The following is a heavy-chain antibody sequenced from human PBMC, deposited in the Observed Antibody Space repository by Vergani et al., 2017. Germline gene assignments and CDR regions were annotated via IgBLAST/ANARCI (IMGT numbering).Heavy chain of an antibody. CDR1: GFTFSAYW. D-gene: IGHD2-2*01. J-gene: IGHJ6*03. CDR2: IKEDGSAN. CDR3: ARDSRFCSSTRGYRDYYMDV. Sequence: EVQLVESGGGFVQPGGSLRLSCVASGFTFSAYWMSWVRHAPGKGLEWVANIKEDGSANYYVDSVKGRFTLSRDNAKNSLYLQMNSLRAEDTAVYYCARDSRFCSSTRGYRDYYMDVWGKGTTVTVSS. V-gene: IGHV3-7*03.